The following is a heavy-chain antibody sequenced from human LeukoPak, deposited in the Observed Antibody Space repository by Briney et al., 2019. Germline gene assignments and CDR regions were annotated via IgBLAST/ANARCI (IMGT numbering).Heavy chain of an antibody. J-gene: IGHJ3*02. CDR3: ARGVYDSSGYYNSGHDAFDI. V-gene: IGHV1-18*01. CDR1: GYTFTSYG. Sequence: ASVKVSCKPPGYTFTSYGISWVREAPGQELEWMGWISAYNGNTNYAQKLQGRVTMTTDTSTSTAYMELRSLRSGDTAVYYCARGVYDSSGYYNSGHDAFDIWGQGTMVTVSS. D-gene: IGHD3-22*01. CDR2: ISAYNGNT.